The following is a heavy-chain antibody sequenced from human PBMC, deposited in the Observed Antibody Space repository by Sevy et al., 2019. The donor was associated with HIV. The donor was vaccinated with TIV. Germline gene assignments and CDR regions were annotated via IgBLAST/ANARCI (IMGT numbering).Heavy chain of an antibody. CDR1: GYSFTSYW. V-gene: IGHV5-51*01. Sequence: GESLKISCKGSGYSFTSYWIGWVRQMPGKGLEWIGIIYPGDSDTRYSPSFQGQVTISADKSISNAYLQWSSLKALDTAMYYCARREGAKLENWFDPWGQGTLVTVSS. CDR2: IYPGDSDT. J-gene: IGHJ5*02. CDR3: ARREGAKLENWFDP. D-gene: IGHD1-1*01.